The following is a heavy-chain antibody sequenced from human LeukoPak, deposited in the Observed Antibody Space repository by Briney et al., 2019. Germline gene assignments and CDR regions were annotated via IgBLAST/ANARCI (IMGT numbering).Heavy chain of an antibody. CDR1: GYTFTSYG. J-gene: IGHJ5*02. D-gene: IGHD2-15*01. Sequence: AVKVSCKASGYTFTSYGISWVRQAPGQGLEWMGWISAYNGNTNYAQKLQGRVTMTTDTSTSTAYMELRSLRSDDTAVYYCAKDPVYCSGGSCYGGYNWFDPWGQGTLVTVSS. V-gene: IGHV1-18*01. CDR2: ISAYNGNT. CDR3: AKDPVYCSGGSCYGGYNWFDP.